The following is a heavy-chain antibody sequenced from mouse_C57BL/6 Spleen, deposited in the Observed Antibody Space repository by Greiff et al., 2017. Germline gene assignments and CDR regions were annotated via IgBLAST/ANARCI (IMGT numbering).Heavy chain of an antibody. CDR3: ARHWGDYDGFDY. J-gene: IGHJ2*01. CDR1: GFTFSSYG. Sequence: EVKLVESGGDLVKPGGSLKLSCAASGFTFSSYGMSWVRQTPDKRLEWVATISSGGSYTYYPDSVKGRFTISRDNAKNTLYLRMSSLKSEDTAMYYCARHWGDYDGFDYWGQGTTLTVSS. D-gene: IGHD2-4*01. V-gene: IGHV5-6*01. CDR2: ISSGGSYT.